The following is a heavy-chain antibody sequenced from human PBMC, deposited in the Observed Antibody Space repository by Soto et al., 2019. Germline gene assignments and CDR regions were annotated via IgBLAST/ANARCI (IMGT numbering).Heavy chain of an antibody. V-gene: IGHV5-51*01. D-gene: IGHD6-6*01. J-gene: IGHJ6*03. Sequence: GESLKISCKGSGYSFTSYWIGWVRQMPGKGLEWMGIIYPGDSDTRYSPSFQGQVTISADKSISTAYLQWSSLKASDTAMYYCARLGGEQRSIAARDNNHYYYMDVWGKGTTVTVSS. CDR2: IYPGDSDT. CDR3: ARLGGEQRSIAARDNNHYYYMDV. CDR1: GYSFTSYW.